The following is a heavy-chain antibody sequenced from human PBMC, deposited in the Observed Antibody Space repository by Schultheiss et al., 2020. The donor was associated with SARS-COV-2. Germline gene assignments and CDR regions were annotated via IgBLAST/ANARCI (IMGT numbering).Heavy chain of an antibody. V-gene: IGHV4-30-4*01. J-gene: IGHJ6*02. D-gene: IGHD3-22*01. CDR1: GGSISSGDYY. CDR3: ARHNGGDGYYWHYYYYGMDV. CDR2: IYYSGTT. Sequence: SETLSLTCTVSGGSISSGDYYWSWIRQPPGKGLEWIGYIYYSGTTYYNPSLKSRMSISVDTSKNQFSLKLFSVTAADTAVYYCARHNGGDGYYWHYYYYGMDVWGQGTTVTVSS.